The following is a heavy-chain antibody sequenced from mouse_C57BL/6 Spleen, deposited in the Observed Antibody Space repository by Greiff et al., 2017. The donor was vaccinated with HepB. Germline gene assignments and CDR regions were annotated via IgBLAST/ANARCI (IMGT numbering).Heavy chain of an antibody. CDR3: APYDYDDGFAY. V-gene: IGHV1-64*01. J-gene: IGHJ3*01. CDR1: GYTFTSYW. D-gene: IGHD2-4*01. Sequence: VQLQQPGAELVKPGASVKLSCKASGYTFTSYWMHWVKQRPGQGLEWIGMIHPNSGSTNYNEKFKSKATLTVDKSSSTAYMQLSSLTSEDSAVYYCAPYDYDDGFAYWGQGTLVTVSA. CDR2: IHPNSGST.